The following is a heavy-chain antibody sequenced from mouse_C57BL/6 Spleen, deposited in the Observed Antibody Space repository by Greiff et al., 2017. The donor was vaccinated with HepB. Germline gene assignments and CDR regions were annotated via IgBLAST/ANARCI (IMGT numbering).Heavy chain of an antibody. CDR3: APEGLFIHYAMDY. Sequence: VQLQQSGPELVKPGASVKISCKASGYTFTDYYMNWVKQSHGKSLEWIGDINPNNGGTSYNQKFKGKATLTVDKSSSTAYMELRSLTSEDSAVYYCAPEGLFIHYAMDYWGQGTSVTVSS. J-gene: IGHJ4*01. D-gene: IGHD1-1*01. V-gene: IGHV1-26*01. CDR1: GYTFTDYY. CDR2: INPNNGGT.